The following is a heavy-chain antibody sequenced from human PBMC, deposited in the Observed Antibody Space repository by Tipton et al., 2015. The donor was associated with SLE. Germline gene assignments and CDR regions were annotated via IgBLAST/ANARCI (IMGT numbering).Heavy chain of an antibody. D-gene: IGHD1-26*01. CDR1: GGSISSGDYY. CDR2: IYYSGIT. Sequence: TLSLTCTVSGGSISSGDYYWSWIRQPPGKGLEWIGYIYYSGITHYNPSLKSRLSISVDTSKNQFSLKLSSVTAADTAVYYCARCIVGANSYYYYMDVWGKGTTVTVSS. CDR3: ARCIVGANSYYYYMDV. J-gene: IGHJ6*03. V-gene: IGHV4-30-4*01.